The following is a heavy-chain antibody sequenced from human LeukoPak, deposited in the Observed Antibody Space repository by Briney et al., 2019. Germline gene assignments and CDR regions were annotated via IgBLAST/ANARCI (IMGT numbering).Heavy chain of an antibody. CDR3: ARASASYSAYDDY. CDR2: INQDGSEK. J-gene: IGHJ4*02. CDR1: GFTFSSYW. Sequence: PGGSLRLSCAASGFTFSSYWMSWVRLAPGKGLEWVANINQDGSEKYYVDSVKGRFTISRDNAKNSLYLQMNSLRAEDTAVYYCARASASYSAYDDYWGQGTLVTVSS. D-gene: IGHD5-12*01. V-gene: IGHV3-7*01.